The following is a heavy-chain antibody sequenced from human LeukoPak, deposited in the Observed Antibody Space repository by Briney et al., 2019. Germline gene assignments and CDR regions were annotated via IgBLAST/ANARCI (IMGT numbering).Heavy chain of an antibody. CDR1: GFTFSTYG. D-gene: IGHD3-10*01. J-gene: IGHJ3*02. V-gene: IGHV3-30*18. Sequence: RRSLRLSCAASGFTFSTYGMHWVRKAPGKGLEWVAVISYDGSNKYYADSVKGRFTISRDNSKNTLYLQMNSLRAEDTAVYYCAKEQKRGDAFDIWAKGQWSPSLQ. CDR3: AKEQKRGDAFDI. CDR2: ISYDGSNK.